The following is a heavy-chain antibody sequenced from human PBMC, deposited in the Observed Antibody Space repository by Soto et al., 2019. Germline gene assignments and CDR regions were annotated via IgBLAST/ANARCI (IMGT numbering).Heavy chain of an antibody. J-gene: IGHJ4*02. CDR3: ARGSPYYDFWSGYGNFDY. CDR2: IYYSGST. V-gene: IGHV4-31*03. Sequence: QVQLQESGPGLVKPSQTLSLTCTVSGGSISSGGYYWSWIRKHPGKGLEWIGYIYYSGSTYYNPSLKSRVTISVDTSKNQFSLKLSSVTAADTAVYYCARGSPYYDFWSGYGNFDYWGQGTLVTVSS. D-gene: IGHD3-3*01. CDR1: GGSISSGGYY.